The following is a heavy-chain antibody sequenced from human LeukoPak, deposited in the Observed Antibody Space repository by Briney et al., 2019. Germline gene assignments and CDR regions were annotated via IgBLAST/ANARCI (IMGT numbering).Heavy chain of an antibody. CDR3: ARGNWFDP. J-gene: IGHJ5*02. CDR2: ISSSSSYI. V-gene: IGHV3-21*01. CDR1: GFTFSSYS. Sequence: GGSLRLSCAAPGFTFSSYSMNWVRQAPGKGLEWVSSISSSSSYIYYAGSVKGRFTISRDNAKNSLYLQMNSLRAEDTAVYYCARGNWFDPWGQGTLVTVSS.